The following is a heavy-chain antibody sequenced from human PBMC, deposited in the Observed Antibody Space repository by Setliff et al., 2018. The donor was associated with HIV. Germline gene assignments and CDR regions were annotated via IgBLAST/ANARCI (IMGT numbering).Heavy chain of an antibody. CDR3: ARSGSANWYVDY. Sequence: PGESLKISCEGFGYSFNGYWIAWVRQMPGDGLEWMGAIYLGDSDTRCNPSFQGQVTILAAKSINTAFLQWSSLKASDTAMYYCARSGSANWYVDYWGQGTSVTVSS. CDR2: IYLGDSDT. J-gene: IGHJ4*02. V-gene: IGHV5-51*01. CDR1: GYSFNGYW. D-gene: IGHD2-15*01.